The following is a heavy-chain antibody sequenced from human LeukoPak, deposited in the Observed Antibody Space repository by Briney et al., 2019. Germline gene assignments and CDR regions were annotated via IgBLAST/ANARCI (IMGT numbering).Heavy chain of an antibody. CDR3: ARHTDYGDYGNWFDP. D-gene: IGHD4-17*01. Sequence: PSETLSLTCTVSGGSISSSSYYGGWIRQPPGKGLEWIGSIYYSGSTYYNPSLKSRVTISVATSKNQFSLKLSSVTAADTAVYYCARHTDYGDYGNWFDPWGQGTLVTVSS. V-gene: IGHV4-39*01. CDR1: GGSISSSSYY. CDR2: IYYSGST. J-gene: IGHJ5*02.